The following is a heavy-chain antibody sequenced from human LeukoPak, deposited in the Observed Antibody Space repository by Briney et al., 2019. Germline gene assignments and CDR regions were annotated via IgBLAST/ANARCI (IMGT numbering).Heavy chain of an antibody. V-gene: IGHV3-21*01. CDR2: IGDSSSYI. D-gene: IGHD1-26*01. CDR1: GFTFSSYA. CDR3: ARDEGGGSYFFDY. J-gene: IGHJ4*02. Sequence: GGSLRLSCAASGFTFSSYAMNWVRQAPGKGLEWVSSIGDSSSYIFCADSVKGRFTISRDNAMNSLYLQMNSLRAEDTAVYYCARDEGGGSYFFDYWGQGSLVTVSS.